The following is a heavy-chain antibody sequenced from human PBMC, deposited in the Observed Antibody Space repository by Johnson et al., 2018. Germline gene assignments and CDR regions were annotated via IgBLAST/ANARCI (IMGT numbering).Heavy chain of an antibody. V-gene: IGHV3-48*04. CDR1: GFTFSSYG. Sequence: VQLVQSGGGVVQPGRSLRLSCAASGFTFSSYGMHWVRQAPGKGLEWVSSIGSSGSTMYYADSVKGRFTISRDNAKNSLYLQMKGLRAEDTAVYYCAKPAEHRKYYYYGMDVWGQGTTVTGSS. CDR2: IGSSGSTM. CDR3: AKPAEHRKYYYYGMDV. J-gene: IGHJ6*02. D-gene: IGHD1-14*01.